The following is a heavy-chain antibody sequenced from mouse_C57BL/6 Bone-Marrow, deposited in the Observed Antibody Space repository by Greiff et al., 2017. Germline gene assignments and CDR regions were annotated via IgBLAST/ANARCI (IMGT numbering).Heavy chain of an antibody. V-gene: IGHV1-81*01. CDR3: ARDSSGYVGYAMDY. CDR1: GYTFTSYG. J-gene: IGHJ4*01. D-gene: IGHD3-2*02. Sequence: QVQLQQSGAELARPGASVKLSCKASGYTFTSYGISWVKQRTGQGLEWIGEIYPRSGNTYYNEKFKGKATLTADKSSSTAYMELRSLTSEDSAVYFCARDSSGYVGYAMDYWGQGTSVTVSS. CDR2: IYPRSGNT.